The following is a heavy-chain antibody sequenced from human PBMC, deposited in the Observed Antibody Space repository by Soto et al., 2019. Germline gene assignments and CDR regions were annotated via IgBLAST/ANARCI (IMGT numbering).Heavy chain of an antibody. CDR2: ISSSSSYI. CDR3: AGGGGYSSSGPNWFDP. J-gene: IGHJ5*02. CDR1: GFAFSSYS. Sequence: PGGSLRLSCAASGFAFSSYSMNWVRQAPGKGLEWVSSISSSSSYIYYADSVKGRFTISRDNAKNSLYLQMNSLRAEDTAVYYCAGGGGYSSSGPNWFDPWGQGTLVTVSS. D-gene: IGHD6-6*01. V-gene: IGHV3-21*01.